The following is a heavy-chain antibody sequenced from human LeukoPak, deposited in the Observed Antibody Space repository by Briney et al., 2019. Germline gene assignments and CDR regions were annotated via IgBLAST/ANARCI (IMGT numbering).Heavy chain of an antibody. CDR1: GFTFSSYW. CDR3: ARDRRCSSTSCYYFDY. Sequence: GGSLRLSCAASGFTFSSYWMTWVRHAPGKGLEWAANIKQDGSEKYYVDSVKGRFTISRDNAKNSLYLQMNSLRAEDTAVYYCARDRRCSSTSCYYFDYWGQGTLVTVSS. V-gene: IGHV3-7*04. CDR2: IKQDGSEK. J-gene: IGHJ4*02. D-gene: IGHD2-2*01.